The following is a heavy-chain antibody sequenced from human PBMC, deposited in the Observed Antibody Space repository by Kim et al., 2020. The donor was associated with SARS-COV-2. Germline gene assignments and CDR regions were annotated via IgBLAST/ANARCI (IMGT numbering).Heavy chain of an antibody. D-gene: IGHD3-16*01. Sequence: GSLRLSCAASGFTFSSYGMHWVRQAPGKGLEWVAVIWYDGSNKYYADSVKGRFTISRDNSKNTLYLQMNSLRAEDTAVYYCARDGEVEMATGYFDYWGQGTLVTVSS. CDR3: ARDGEVEMATGYFDY. V-gene: IGHV3-33*01. CDR2: IWYDGSNK. J-gene: IGHJ4*02. CDR1: GFTFSSYG.